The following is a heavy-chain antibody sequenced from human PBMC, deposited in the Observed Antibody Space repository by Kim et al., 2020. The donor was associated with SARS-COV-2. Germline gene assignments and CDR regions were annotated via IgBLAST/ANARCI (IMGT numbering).Heavy chain of an antibody. CDR3: ARDPYYDILAGYWTV. V-gene: IGHV3-21*01. Sequence: ADSVKGRFTISRDNAKNSLYLQMNSLRAEDTAVYYCARDPYYDILAGYWTVWGQGTLVTVSS. D-gene: IGHD3-9*01. J-gene: IGHJ4*02.